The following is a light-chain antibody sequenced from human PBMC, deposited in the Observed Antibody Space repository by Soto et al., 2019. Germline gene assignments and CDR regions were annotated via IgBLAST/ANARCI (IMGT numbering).Light chain of an antibody. CDR3: QQYGSSLSWT. J-gene: IGKJ1*01. CDR2: GAS. V-gene: IGKV3-20*01. CDR1: QSVSSSY. Sequence: EIVLTQYTGTLSLSPGERATLSCRASQSVSSSYLAWYQQKPGQAPRLLIYGASSRATGIPDRFSGSGSGTDFTLTISRLEPEDFAVYYCQQYGSSLSWTFGQGTKVEIK.